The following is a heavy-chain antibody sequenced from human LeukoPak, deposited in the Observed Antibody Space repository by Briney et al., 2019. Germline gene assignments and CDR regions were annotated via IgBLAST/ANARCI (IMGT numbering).Heavy chain of an antibody. CDR3: ARLYCSSTSCYPGYYGMDV. Sequence: SETLSLTCAVYGGSFSSYYWSWIRQPPGKGLEWIGYIYYSGSTNYNPSLKSRVTISVDTSKNQFSLKLSSVTAADTAVYYCARLYCSSTSCYPGYYGMDVWGQGTTVTVSS. CDR2: IYYSGST. D-gene: IGHD2-2*01. J-gene: IGHJ6*02. V-gene: IGHV4-59*08. CDR1: GGSFSSYY.